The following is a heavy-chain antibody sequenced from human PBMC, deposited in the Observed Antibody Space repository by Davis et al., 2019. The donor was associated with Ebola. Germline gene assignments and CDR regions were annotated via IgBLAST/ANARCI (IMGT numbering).Heavy chain of an antibody. V-gene: IGHV3-74*01. Sequence: PGGSLRLSCAASGFTFSSYWMSWVRQAPGKGLVWVSRINSDGSSTSYADSVKGRFTISRDNAKNTLYLQMNSLRAEDTAVYYCASRYCSGGSCYLDPWGQGTLVTVSS. CDR2: INSDGSST. CDR1: GFTFSSYW. D-gene: IGHD2-15*01. CDR3: ASRYCSGGSCYLDP. J-gene: IGHJ5*02.